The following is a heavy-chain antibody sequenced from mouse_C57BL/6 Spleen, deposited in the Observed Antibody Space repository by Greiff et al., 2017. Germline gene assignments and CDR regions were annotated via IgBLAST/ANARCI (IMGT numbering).Heavy chain of an antibody. CDR2: IYPYDSET. D-gene: IGHD2-3*01. CDR3: ARKGWFPYCDY. J-gene: IGHJ2*02. V-gene: IGHV1-61*01. Sequence: VQLQQPGAELVRPGSSVKLSCKASGYTFTSYWMDWVKQRPGQGLEWIGNIYPYDSETHYNQKFKDKAPLTVDKYSSTAYMQLSSLTSEDSAVYYCARKGWFPYCDYWGQGTSLTVSS. CDR1: GYTFTSYW.